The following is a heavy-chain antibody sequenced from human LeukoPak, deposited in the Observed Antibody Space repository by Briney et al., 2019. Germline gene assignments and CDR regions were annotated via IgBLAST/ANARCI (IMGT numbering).Heavy chain of an antibody. CDR1: GGSISSSSYY. Sequence: SETLSLTCTVSGGSISSSSYYWGWIRQPPGKGLEWIGSIYYSGSTYYNPSLKSRVTISVDTSKNQFSLKLSSVTAADAAVYYCARGDFDWLSFEYWGQGTLVTVSS. V-gene: IGHV4-39*01. D-gene: IGHD3-9*01. CDR3: ARGDFDWLSFEY. J-gene: IGHJ4*02. CDR2: IYYSGST.